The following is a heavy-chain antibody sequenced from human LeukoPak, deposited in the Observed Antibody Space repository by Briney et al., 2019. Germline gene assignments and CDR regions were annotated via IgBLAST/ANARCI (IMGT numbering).Heavy chain of an antibody. CDR3: TTDPDGDPSQNFDY. D-gene: IGHD4-17*01. V-gene: IGHV3-15*01. CDR1: GFTFSNAW. CDR2: IKSKTDGGTT. J-gene: IGHJ4*02. Sequence: GGSLRLSCAASGFTFSNAWMSWVRQVPGKGLEWVGRIKSKTDGGTTDYAAPVKGRFTISRDDSKNTLYLQMNSLKTEDTAVYYCTTDPDGDPSQNFDYWGQGTLVTVSS.